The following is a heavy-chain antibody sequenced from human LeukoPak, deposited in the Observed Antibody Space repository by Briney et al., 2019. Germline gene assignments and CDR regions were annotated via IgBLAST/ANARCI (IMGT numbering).Heavy chain of an antibody. CDR3: TTDLMVYERGYYYYGMDV. V-gene: IGHV3-15*07. J-gene: IGHJ6*02. Sequence: GGSLRLSCAASGFTFSNAWMNWVRQAPGKGLEWVGRSKSKTVGGTTDYAAPVKDRFIISRDDSKNTLYLQMNSLKTEDTAVYYCTTDLMVYERGYYYYGMDVWGQGTTVTVSS. CDR1: GFTFSNAW. D-gene: IGHD2-8*01. CDR2: SKSKTVGGTT.